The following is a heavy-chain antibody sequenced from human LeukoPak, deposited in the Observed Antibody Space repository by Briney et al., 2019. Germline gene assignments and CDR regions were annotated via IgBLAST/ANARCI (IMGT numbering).Heavy chain of an antibody. D-gene: IGHD3-10*01. CDR2: ISYDGSNK. V-gene: IGHV3-30-3*01. CDR1: GFTFSSYA. CDR3: ARDRADVFDY. J-gene: IGHJ4*02. Sequence: GGSLRLSCAASGFTFSSYAMHWVRQAPGKGLGWVAVISYDGSNKYYADSVKGRFTISRDNSKNTLYLQMNSLRAEDTAVYYCARDRADVFDYWGQGTLVTVSS.